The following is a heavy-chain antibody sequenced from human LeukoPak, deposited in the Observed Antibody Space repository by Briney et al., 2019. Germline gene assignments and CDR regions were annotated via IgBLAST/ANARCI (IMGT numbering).Heavy chain of an antibody. V-gene: IGHV4-59*01. CDR1: GGYISSNY. D-gene: IGHD3-22*01. J-gene: IGHJ5*02. CDR2: IYYSGST. Sequence: SETLSLSCTVSGGYISSNYWSWIRQPPGKGLEWIGYIYYSGSTNYNPSLKSRVTISADTSKNQFSLKLSSVTAADTAVYYCARDGSDSSGYSMGWFDPWGQGTLVTVSS. CDR3: ARDGSDSSGYSMGWFDP.